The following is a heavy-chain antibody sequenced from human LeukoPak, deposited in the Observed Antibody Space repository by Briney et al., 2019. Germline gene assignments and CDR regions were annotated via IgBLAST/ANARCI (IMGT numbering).Heavy chain of an antibody. CDR1: GGSFSGYY. D-gene: IGHD2-15*01. V-gene: IGHV4-34*01. J-gene: IGHJ5*02. CDR3: ARGPRYSKTCWFDP. Sequence: PSETLSLTCAVYGGSFSGYYWSWIRQPPGKGLEWIGEINHSGSTNYNPSLKSRVTISVDTSKNQFSLKLSSVTAADTAVYYCARGPRYSKTCWFDPWGQGAPVTVSS. CDR2: INHSGST.